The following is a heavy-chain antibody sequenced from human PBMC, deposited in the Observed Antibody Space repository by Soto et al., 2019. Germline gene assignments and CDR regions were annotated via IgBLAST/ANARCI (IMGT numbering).Heavy chain of an antibody. D-gene: IGHD2-2*01. CDR3: AKDWASLYCSSTSCSPSGY. CDR2: ISGSGGST. Sequence: GGSLRLSCAASGFTFSSYAMSWVRQAPGKGLEWVSAISGSGGSTYYADSVKGRFTISRDNSKNTLYLQMNSLRAEDTAVYYCAKDWASLYCSSTSCSPSGYWGQGTLVTVSS. CDR1: GFTFSSYA. J-gene: IGHJ4*02. V-gene: IGHV3-23*01.